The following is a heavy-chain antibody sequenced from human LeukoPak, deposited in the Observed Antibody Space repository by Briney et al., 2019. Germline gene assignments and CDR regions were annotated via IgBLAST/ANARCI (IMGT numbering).Heavy chain of an antibody. CDR3: ARESSIAQWLVRYYYYGMDV. V-gene: IGHV1-8*01. Sequence: ASVKVSCKASGYTFTSYDINWVRQATGQGLEWMGWMNPNSGNTGYAQKFQGRVTMTRNTSISTAYMELSSLRSEDTAVYYCARESSIAQWLVRYYYYGMDVWGQGTTVIVSS. CDR1: GYTFTSYD. CDR2: MNPNSGNT. D-gene: IGHD6-19*01. J-gene: IGHJ6*02.